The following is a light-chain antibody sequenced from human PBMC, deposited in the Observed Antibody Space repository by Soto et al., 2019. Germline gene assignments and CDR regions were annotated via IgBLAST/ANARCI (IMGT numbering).Light chain of an antibody. J-gene: IGKJ2*01. CDR2: YAS. CDR1: QSVRNN. V-gene: IGKV3-15*01. Sequence: EIMMTQSPATLSVSPGERATLSCRASQSVRNNLAWYQQRRGQAPRLLIYYASTRATGVPARFSGSGSGTEFTLTISSLQSEDFAVCYCQQYNNWPYTFGQGTKLEIK. CDR3: QQYNNWPYT.